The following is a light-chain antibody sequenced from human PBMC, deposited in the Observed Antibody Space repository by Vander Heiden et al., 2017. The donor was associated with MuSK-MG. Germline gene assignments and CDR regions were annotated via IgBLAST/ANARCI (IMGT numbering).Light chain of an antibody. J-gene: IGKJ2*01. Sequence: DIQMAQSPSSLPASVGDGVTITCRASQSISSYLNWYQQKPGRAPRLLIYAASSLQGGVPSRFSGSGSGTDFTLIISSLQPEDFATYYCQQSYSVRHTFGQGTKLEIK. V-gene: IGKV1-39*01. CDR3: QQSYSVRHT. CDR2: AAS. CDR1: QSISSY.